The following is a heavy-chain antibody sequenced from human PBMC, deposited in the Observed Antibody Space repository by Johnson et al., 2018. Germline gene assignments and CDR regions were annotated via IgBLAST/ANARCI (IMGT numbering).Heavy chain of an antibody. D-gene: IGHD1-14*01. J-gene: IGHJ6*02. CDR1: GFTFDDYT. CDR3: AKDIDGEGTKYGMDV. CDR2: ISWDGGST. Sequence: VQLVQSGGVVVQPGGSLRLSCVASGFTFDDYTMHWVRQAPGKGLEWVSLISWDGGSTYYADSVKGRFTISRDNSKNSLYLQMNSLRTEETALYYCAKDIDGEGTKYGMDVWGQGTTVTVSS. V-gene: IGHV3-43*01.